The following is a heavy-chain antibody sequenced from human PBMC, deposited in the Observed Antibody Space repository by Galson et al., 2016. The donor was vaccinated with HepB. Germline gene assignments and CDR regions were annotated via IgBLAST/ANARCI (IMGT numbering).Heavy chain of an antibody. V-gene: IGHV3-23*01. CDR1: GFTFSSYA. Sequence: SLRLSCAASGFTFSSYAMVWVRQAPGKGLEWISAISGSDGRTYYADSVTGRFTISRDNSKNTLFLQMNSLRDEDTAVYFCARAAGDYGNDGFPNFDYWGQGTLVTVSS. D-gene: IGHD4-17*01. J-gene: IGHJ4*02. CDR3: ARAAGDYGNDGFPNFDY. CDR2: ISGSDGRT.